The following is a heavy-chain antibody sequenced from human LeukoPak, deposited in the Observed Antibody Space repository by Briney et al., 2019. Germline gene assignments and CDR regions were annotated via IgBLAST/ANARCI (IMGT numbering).Heavy chain of an antibody. Sequence: VTVSCVGCGGTFSRYSMSELGQARGQGGEGMGRTIPIVGIATYAQKLHGRVTITADNTTSTAYMKLSSLRSEDTAVYYCARASSYTGHLGWWGQGTLVTVSS. J-gene: IGHJ4*02. V-gene: IGHV1-69*04. D-gene: IGHD2-2*01. CDR1: GGTFSRYS. CDR3: ARASSYTGHLGW. CDR2: TIPIVGIA.